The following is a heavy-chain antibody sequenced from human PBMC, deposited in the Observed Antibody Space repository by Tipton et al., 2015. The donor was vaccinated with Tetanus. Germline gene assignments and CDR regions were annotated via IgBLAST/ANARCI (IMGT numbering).Heavy chain of an antibody. CDR3: ARDPSGGVRYFDY. CDR1: GASMIGGGYF. V-gene: IGHV4-61*08. J-gene: IGHJ4*02. D-gene: IGHD3-10*01. Sequence: LRLSCNVSGASMIGGGYFWSWVRQHPGKGLEWIGYFYYSGSTNYNPSLKSRVTISVDTSKNQFSLKLSSVTAADTAVYYCARDPSGGVRYFDYWGQGTLVTVSS. CDR2: FYYSGST.